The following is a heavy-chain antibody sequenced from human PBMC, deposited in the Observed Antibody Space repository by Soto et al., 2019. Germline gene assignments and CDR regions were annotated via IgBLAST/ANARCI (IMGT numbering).Heavy chain of an antibody. V-gene: IGHV3-23*01. J-gene: IGHJ4*02. D-gene: IGHD3-16*02. CDR2: ISGSGGST. Sequence: GGSLRLSCAASGFTFSSYAMSWVRQAPGKGLEWVSAISGSGGSTYYADSVKGRFTISRDNSKNTLYLQMNSLRAEDTAVYYCAKDVRDQDMITFGGVIVYFDYWGQGTLVTVSS. CDR1: GFTFSSYA. CDR3: AKDVRDQDMITFGGVIVYFDY.